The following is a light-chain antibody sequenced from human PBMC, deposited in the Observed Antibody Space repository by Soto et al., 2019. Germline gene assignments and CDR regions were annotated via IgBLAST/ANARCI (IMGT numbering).Light chain of an antibody. Sequence: QSALTQPASMSGSPGQSVTISCAGTSSDIGGYNYVSWYQHHPGTAPKLIIYDVSSRPSGGSLRFSASKSGNTASLTISGLQAEDEADYYCSSFSVASPLFGTGTKGTVL. CDR1: SSDIGGYNY. CDR2: DVS. CDR3: SSFSVASPL. J-gene: IGLJ1*01. V-gene: IGLV2-14*01.